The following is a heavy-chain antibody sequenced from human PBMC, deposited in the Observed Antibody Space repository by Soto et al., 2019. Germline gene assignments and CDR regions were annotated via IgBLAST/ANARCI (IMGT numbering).Heavy chain of an antibody. V-gene: IGHV3-33*01. J-gene: IGHJ4*02. CDR3: ARDSLVITMVRGVPDY. D-gene: IGHD3-10*01. CDR2: IWYDGSNK. CDR1: GFTFSSYG. Sequence: GGSLRLSCAASGFTFSSYGMHWVHQARGKGLEWVAVIWYDGSNKYYADSVKGRFTISRDNSKNTLYPQMNSLRAEDTAVYYCARDSLVITMVRGVPDYWGQGTLVTVSS.